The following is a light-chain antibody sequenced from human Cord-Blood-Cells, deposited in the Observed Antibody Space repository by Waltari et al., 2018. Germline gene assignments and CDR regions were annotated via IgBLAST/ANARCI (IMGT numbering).Light chain of an antibody. V-gene: IGLV2-14*01. CDR2: DVS. Sequence: QSALTQPASVSGSPGPSITISCTGTSSDVGGYNYASWYQQHPGKAPKLMIYDVSKRPSGVSNRFSGSKSGNTASLTISGLQAEDEADYSCSSYTSSSTWVFGGGTKLTVL. CDR3: SSYTSSSTWV. J-gene: IGLJ3*02. CDR1: SSDVGGYNY.